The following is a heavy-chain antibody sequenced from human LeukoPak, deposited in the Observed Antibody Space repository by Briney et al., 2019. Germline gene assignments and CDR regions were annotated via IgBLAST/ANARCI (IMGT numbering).Heavy chain of an antibody. CDR2: IYYSGST. Sequence: PSETLSLTCTVSGFSISSYYWSWIRQPPGKGLEWMGVIYYSGSTNYNPSLKSRVTISVDPSKNQFSLKLSSVTAADTAVYYCARVMMVRTYYYSAMDVSGQRITVTASS. CDR3: ARVMMVRTYYYSAMDV. CDR1: GFSISSYY. D-gene: IGHD3-10*01. V-gene: IGHV4-59*01. J-gene: IGHJ6*02.